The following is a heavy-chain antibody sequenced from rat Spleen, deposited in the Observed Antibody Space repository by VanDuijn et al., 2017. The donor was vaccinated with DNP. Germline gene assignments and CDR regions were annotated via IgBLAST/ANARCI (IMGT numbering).Heavy chain of an antibody. D-gene: IGHD3-8*01. CDR2: NSNPGDNT. CDR3: ARHESPPYYFDY. CDR1: GFTVNNYW. Sequence: EVQLVESGGGLVQPGRSLKLSCVASGFTVNNYWMTWIRQAPGKGLEWVASNSNPGDNTYYSDSVKGRFSLSRDNAKSTLYLQMDSPRSEDTDTYYCARHESPPYYFDYWGQGVMVTVSS. J-gene: IGHJ2*01. V-gene: IGHV5-31*01.